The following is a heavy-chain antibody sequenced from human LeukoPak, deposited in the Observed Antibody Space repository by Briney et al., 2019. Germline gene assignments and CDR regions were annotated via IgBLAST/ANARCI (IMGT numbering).Heavy chain of an antibody. CDR1: GYTFTGYY. J-gene: IGHJ5*02. CDR3: ARDGGGGYCSSTSCPPWA. Sequence: GASVKVSCKASGYTFTGYYMHWVRQAPGQGLEWMGGISAYNGNTNYAQKLQGRVTMTTDTSTSTAYMELRSLRSDDTAVYYCARDGGGGYCSSTSCPPWAWGQGTLVTVSS. D-gene: IGHD2-2*01. V-gene: IGHV1-18*04. CDR2: ISAYNGNT.